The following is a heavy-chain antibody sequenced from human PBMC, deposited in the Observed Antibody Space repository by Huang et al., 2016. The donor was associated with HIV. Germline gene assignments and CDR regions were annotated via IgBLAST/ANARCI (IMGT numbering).Heavy chain of an antibody. Sequence: VESGGRSVQPGGSIRLSCVGSTFTFGAYWMSWGRQPPGKGLEWVDNIKQDETEKYYVDSVKGRFNISRDNAKKVLFLEMDALRVEDTAIYFCATKTAGMDIWGQGTTVIVSS. CDR2: IKQDETEK. J-gene: IGHJ6*02. CDR1: TFTFGAYW. V-gene: IGHV3-7*01. CDR3: ATKTAGMDI.